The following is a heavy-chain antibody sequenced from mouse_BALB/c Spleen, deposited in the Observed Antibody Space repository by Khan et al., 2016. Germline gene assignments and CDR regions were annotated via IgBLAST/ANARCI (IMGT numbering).Heavy chain of an antibody. V-gene: IGHV5-4*02. CDR3: ARNLNGYFDV. CDR2: ISVGGSYT. CDR1: GFTFSDYY. Sequence: EVELVESGGGLVKPGGSLKLSCAASGFTFSDYYMYWVSQTPEKRLAWVATISVGGSYTYYPDSVKGRFTISSDNAKNNLYLQMSSLKSEETAMYYCARNLNGYFDVWGAGTTVTVSS. J-gene: IGHJ1*01.